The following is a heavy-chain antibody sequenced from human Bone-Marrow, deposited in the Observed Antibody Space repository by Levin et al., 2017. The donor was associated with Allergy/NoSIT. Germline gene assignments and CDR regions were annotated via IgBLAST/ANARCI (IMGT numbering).Heavy chain of an antibody. V-gene: IGHV3-23*01. CDR3: ARAPYAVTRAFDY. CDR1: GFTFGDYA. CDR2: ISRTGSIT. Sequence: GGSLRLSCAASGFTFGDYAMSWVRQAPGKGREGVSRISRTGSITKYADSVKGRFTISRDTSKNTIYLQMNSLRAEDTAVYYCARAPYAVTRAFDYWGQGTLVTASS. D-gene: IGHD2-8*01. J-gene: IGHJ4*02.